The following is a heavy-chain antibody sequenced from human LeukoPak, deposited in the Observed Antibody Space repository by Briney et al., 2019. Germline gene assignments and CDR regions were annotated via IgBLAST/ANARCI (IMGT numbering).Heavy chain of an antibody. V-gene: IGHV3-66*01. D-gene: IGHD2-8*01. Sequence: GGSLRLSCAASGFTVSNNYMSWVRQAPGKGLEWVSVIYSGGSTYYADSVRGRFTISRDNTKNTLYLQMNSLRAEDTAVYYCARVYYFDYWGQGTLVTVSS. CDR1: GFTVSNNY. J-gene: IGHJ4*02. CDR2: IYSGGST. CDR3: ARVYYFDY.